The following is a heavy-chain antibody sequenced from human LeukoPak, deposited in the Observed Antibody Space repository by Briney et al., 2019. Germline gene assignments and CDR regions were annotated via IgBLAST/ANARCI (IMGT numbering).Heavy chain of an antibody. J-gene: IGHJ6*03. V-gene: IGHV1-69*13. D-gene: IGHD3-10*01. CDR3: ARRVTVRGVIIYYYMDV. CDR2: IIPIFGTA. Sequence: SVKVSCKASGGTFSSYAISWVRQAPGQGLEWMGGIIPIFGTANYAQKFQGRVTITADESTSTAYMELSGLRSEDTAVYYCARRVTVRGVIIYYYMDVWGKGTTVTISS. CDR1: GGTFSSYA.